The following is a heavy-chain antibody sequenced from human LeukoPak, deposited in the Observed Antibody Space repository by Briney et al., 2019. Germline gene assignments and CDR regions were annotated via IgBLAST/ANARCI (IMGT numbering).Heavy chain of an antibody. V-gene: IGHV1-2*02. CDR1: VYTFTGYF. Sequence: GSVKDTCKASVYTFTGYFLHWVRQAPGQGVEGMGWINPNSGDTNYAQKFQGRVTMTRDTSISTAYMEPSRLRSDDTAVYYCAKSRRGLAFDTWGQGTMVTVSS. D-gene: IGHD2-2*01. CDR2: INPNSGDT. CDR3: AKSRRGLAFDT. J-gene: IGHJ3*02.